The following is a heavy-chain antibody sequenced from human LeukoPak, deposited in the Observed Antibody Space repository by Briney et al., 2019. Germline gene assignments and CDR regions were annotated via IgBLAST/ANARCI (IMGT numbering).Heavy chain of an antibody. CDR2: IIPMFGSA. CDR1: GYTFTGYY. V-gene: IGHV1-69*13. D-gene: IGHD2-15*01. J-gene: IGHJ4*02. Sequence: SVKVSCKASGYTFTGYYMHWVRQAPGQGLEWMGGIIPMFGSANSAQKFQGRVTITADESTSTAYMELSSLRSEDTAVYYCARTGCSGDSCYYYFDYWGQGTLVTVSS. CDR3: ARTGCSGDSCYYYFDY.